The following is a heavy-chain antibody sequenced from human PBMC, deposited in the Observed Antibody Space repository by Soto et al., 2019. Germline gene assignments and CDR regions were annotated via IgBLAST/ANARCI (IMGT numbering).Heavy chain of an antibody. J-gene: IGHJ4*02. D-gene: IGHD3-16*01. V-gene: IGHV1-18*04. CDR3: ARRPPRGRTMADSPAAGVDY. CDR2: ISAYNVNT. CDR1: GYTFTRYG. Sequence: QVQLVQSGAEVKKPGASVKVSCQASGYTFTRYGFSWVRQAPGQRLEWLGWISAYNVNTYYAQKFQGRAELTTHTATSTAFMERRCLRSEDTAVYYSARRPPRGRTMADSPAAGVDYSGQGTVVNVS.